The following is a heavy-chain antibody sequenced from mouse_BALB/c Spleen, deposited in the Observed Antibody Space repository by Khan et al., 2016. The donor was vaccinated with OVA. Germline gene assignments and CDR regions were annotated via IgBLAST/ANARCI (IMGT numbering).Heavy chain of an antibody. CDR2: IHYSGST. CDR3: SRFDGYYYAMDY. D-gene: IGHD2-3*01. V-gene: IGHV3-1*02. J-gene: IGHJ4*01. Sequence: EVQLQESGPDLVKPSQSLSLTCTVTGYSITSDYSWHWIRQFPGNKLEWMGYIHYSGSTNYNPSLKSRISITRDTSKNQFFLQLNSVTTEDTATYYCSRFDGYYYAMDYWGQGTSVTVSS. CDR1: GYSITSDYS.